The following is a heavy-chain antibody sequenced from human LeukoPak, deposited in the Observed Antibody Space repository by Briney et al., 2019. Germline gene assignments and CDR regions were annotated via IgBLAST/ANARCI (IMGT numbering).Heavy chain of an antibody. Sequence: SEALSLTCTVSGGSISSYYWSWIRQPPGKGLEWIGYIYYSGSTNYNPSLKSRVTISVDTSKNQFSLKLSSVTAADTAVYYCARHGGLYDYWGQGTLVTVSS. V-gene: IGHV4-59*08. J-gene: IGHJ4*02. D-gene: IGHD3/OR15-3a*01. CDR1: GGSISSYY. CDR2: IYYSGST. CDR3: ARHGGLYDY.